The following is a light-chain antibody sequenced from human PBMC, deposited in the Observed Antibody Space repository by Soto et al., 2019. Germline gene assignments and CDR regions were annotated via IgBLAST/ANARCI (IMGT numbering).Light chain of an antibody. CDR1: QSVRSSY. Sequence: EILLTQSPVTLSLSPGERATLSCIASQSVRSSYLAWYQQKPGQAPRLLIYGASSRATGIPDRFSGSGSGTDFTLTISRLEPEDFAVYYCQQYGSLSWTFGQGTKV. CDR3: QQYGSLSWT. V-gene: IGKV3-20*01. CDR2: GAS. J-gene: IGKJ1*01.